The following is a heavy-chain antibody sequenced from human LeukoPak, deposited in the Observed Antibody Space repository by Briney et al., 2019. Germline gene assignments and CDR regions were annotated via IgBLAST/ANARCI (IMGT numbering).Heavy chain of an antibody. J-gene: IGHJ5*02. D-gene: IGHD3-22*01. CDR3: AKGLYYKDRSGYPA. Sequence: PGGSLRLSCAASGLSFSNAWMSWVRQAPGKGLEWVAFIGYDGINKYYADSVKGRFTVSRDESKNTLYLQMNSLRTEDTAVYYCAKGLYYKDRSGYPAWGQGTLVTISS. V-gene: IGHV3-30*02. CDR1: GLSFSNAW. CDR2: IGYDGINK.